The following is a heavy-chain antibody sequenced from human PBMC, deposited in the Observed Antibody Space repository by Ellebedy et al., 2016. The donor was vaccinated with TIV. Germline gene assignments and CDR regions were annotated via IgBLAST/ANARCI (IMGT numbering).Heavy chain of an antibody. CDR1: GFTFSSYG. D-gene: IGHD1-14*01. Sequence: GESLKISCAASGFTFSSYGMHWVRQAPGKGLEWVAVIWYDGSNKYYADSVKGRFTISRDTSKNTLYLHMHSLRVEDTAIYYCAKGGFRNWFDPWGQGTLVTVSS. CDR2: IWYDGSNK. J-gene: IGHJ5*02. V-gene: IGHV3-33*03. CDR3: AKGGFRNWFDP.